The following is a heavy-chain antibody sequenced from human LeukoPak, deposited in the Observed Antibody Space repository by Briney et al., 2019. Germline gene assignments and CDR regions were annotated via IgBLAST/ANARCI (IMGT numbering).Heavy chain of an antibody. CDR1: GFMFSSYW. J-gene: IGHJ4*02. CDR3: AKDRETTSSGTFDS. CDR2: INSDGSST. V-gene: IGHV3-74*01. D-gene: IGHD6-13*01. Sequence: SGGSLRLSCVASGFMFSSYWMNWVRQAPGKGLVWVSRINSDGSSTSYADSVKGRFTISRDNAKNTLFLQMNSLRAEDTGIYYCAKDRETTSSGTFDSWGQGTLVTVSS.